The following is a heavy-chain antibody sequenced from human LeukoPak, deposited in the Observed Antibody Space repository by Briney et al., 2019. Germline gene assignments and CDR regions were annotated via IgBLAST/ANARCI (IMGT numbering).Heavy chain of an antibody. CDR3: PREVYSRKSWDGLDL. J-gene: IGHJ3*01. CDR1: GFTFSRHY. V-gene: IGHV3-21*01. CDR2: ISSTSSLT. D-gene: IGHD6-13*01. Sequence: GGSLRLSCAAYGFTFSRHYMNWVRQAPGKGLEWVSSISSTSSLTYYADSVKGRVTISRDNAQNSLFLQTNSLRAEDTAVYYCPREVYSRKSWDGLDLWGQGTMVTVSS.